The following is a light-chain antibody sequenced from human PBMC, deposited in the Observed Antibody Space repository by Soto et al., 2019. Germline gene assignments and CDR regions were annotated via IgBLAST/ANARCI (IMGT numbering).Light chain of an antibody. CDR2: EVN. V-gene: IGLV2-8*01. CDR1: SSDVGGYNY. J-gene: IGLJ1*01. CDR3: TSYAGGNNV. Sequence: QSVLTQPPSASGSPXXSXTISCTGTSSDVGGYNYVSWYQQHPGKVPKLMVYEVNKRPSGVPDRFSGSKSGNTASLTVSGLQAEDEADYYCTSYAGGNNVFGTGTKLTVL.